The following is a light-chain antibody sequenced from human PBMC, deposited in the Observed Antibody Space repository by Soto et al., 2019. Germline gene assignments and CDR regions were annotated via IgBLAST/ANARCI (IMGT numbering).Light chain of an antibody. J-gene: IGKJ2*01. V-gene: IGKV3-20*01. CDR3: QQYGSSSYT. CDR1: QSVSSSY. Sequence: EIVLTQSPGTLSLFPGERATLSCRASQSVSSSYLAWYQQKPGQAPRLLIYGASSRATGIPARFSGSGSGTDFTLTISRLEPEDFEVYYCQQYGSSSYTFGQGTKLEIK. CDR2: GAS.